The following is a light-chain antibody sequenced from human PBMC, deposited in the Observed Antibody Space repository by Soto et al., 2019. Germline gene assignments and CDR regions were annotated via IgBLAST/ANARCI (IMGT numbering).Light chain of an antibody. CDR2: GAS. V-gene: IGKV3-15*01. CDR3: QQYNPYSPWT. Sequence: EIVMTQSPATLSVSPGERATLSCRASQSINTKLAWSQQKPGQPPRLLIYGASTRATGIPTRFSGSGFGTEFTLTISSLQSEDFAVYYCQQYNPYSPWTFGQGTKVEIK. CDR1: QSINTK. J-gene: IGKJ1*01.